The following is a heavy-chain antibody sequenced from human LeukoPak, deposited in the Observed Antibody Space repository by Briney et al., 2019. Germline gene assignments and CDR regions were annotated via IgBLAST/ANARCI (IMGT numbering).Heavy chain of an antibody. CDR3: ARSGTLLRYFDWLPYGALGSLDY. CDR2: IYPGDSDT. V-gene: IGHV5-51*01. Sequence: GESLKISCKGSGYSFTSYWIGWVRQMPGKGLEWMGIIYPGDSDTRYSPSFQGQVTISADKSISTAYLQWSSLKASDTAMYYCARSGTLLRYFDWLPYGALGSLDYWGQGTLVTVSS. D-gene: IGHD3-9*01. J-gene: IGHJ4*02. CDR1: GYSFTSYW.